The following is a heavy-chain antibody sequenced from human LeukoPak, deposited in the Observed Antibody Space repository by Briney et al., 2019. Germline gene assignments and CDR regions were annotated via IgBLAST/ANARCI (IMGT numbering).Heavy chain of an antibody. CDR3: ARGNLHYGDYVF. J-gene: IGHJ4*02. CDR2: IYYSGST. D-gene: IGHD4-17*01. V-gene: IGHV4-30-4*01. Sequence: SQTLSLTCTVSGGSISSGDYYWSWIRQPPGKGLEWTGYIYYSGSTYYNPSLKSRVTISVDTSKNQFSLKLSSVTAADTAVYYCARGNLHYGDYVFWGQGTLVTVSS. CDR1: GGSISSGDYY.